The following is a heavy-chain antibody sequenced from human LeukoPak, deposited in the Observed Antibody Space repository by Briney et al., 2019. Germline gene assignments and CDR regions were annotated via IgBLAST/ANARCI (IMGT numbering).Heavy chain of an antibody. V-gene: IGHV3-23*01. CDR2: ISNSGGST. J-gene: IGHJ2*01. CDR3: ARDSGEYSFGGFWYFDV. D-gene: IGHD5-18*01. Sequence: GGSLRLSCAVSGFTFSNYGMSWVRQPPGRGLEWVSSISNSGGSTYYADSVKGRFTISRDNSKNTLFLQMNSLRVEDTAVYYCARDSGEYSFGGFWYFDVWGRGTLVTVSS. CDR1: GFTFSNYG.